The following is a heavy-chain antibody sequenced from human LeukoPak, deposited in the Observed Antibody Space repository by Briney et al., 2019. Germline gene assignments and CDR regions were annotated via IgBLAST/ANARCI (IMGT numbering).Heavy chain of an antibody. CDR1: GYTFTGYY. V-gene: IGHV1-2*02. J-gene: IGHJ4*02. Sequence: ASVKVSCKASGYTFTGYYMHWVRQAPGQGLEWMGWINPNSGGTNYAQKFQGRVTMTRDTSISTAYVELSRLRSDDTAVYYCARTSRWTNYYDSSGYYDYWGQGTLVTVSS. CDR3: ARTSRWTNYYDSSGYYDY. CDR2: INPNSGGT. D-gene: IGHD3-22*01.